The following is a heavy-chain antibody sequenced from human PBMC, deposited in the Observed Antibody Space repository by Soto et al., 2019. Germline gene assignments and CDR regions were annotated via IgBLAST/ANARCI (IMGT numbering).Heavy chain of an antibody. Sequence: GGSLRLACAASGFTLRSTAMSWVRQAPGEGLEWISAISESGGTTYYADSVKGRFTISGDSSRNTLYLQMNNLRVEDTAIYYCARERAGTTCYDYWGQGTLVTVSS. J-gene: IGHJ4*02. CDR1: GFTLRSTA. CDR3: ARERAGTTCYDY. V-gene: IGHV3-23*01. CDR2: ISESGGTT. D-gene: IGHD1-7*01.